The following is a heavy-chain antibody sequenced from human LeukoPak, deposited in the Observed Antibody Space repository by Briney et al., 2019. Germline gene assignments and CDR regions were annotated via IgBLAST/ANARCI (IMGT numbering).Heavy chain of an antibody. CDR1: GGSFSGYY. V-gene: IGHV4-34*01. J-gene: IGHJ5*02. Sequence: KPSETLSLTCAVDGGSFSGYYWSWIRQPPGKGLEWIGEINHSGITNYNPSLKSRVTISVDTSKNHFSLKLSSVTAADTAVYYCARGRSPGLSTWGQGTLVTVSS. CDR3: ARGRSPGLST. CDR2: INHSGIT. D-gene: IGHD3-3*02.